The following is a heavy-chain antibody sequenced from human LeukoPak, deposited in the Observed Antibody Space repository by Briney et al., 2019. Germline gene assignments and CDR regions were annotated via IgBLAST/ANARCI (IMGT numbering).Heavy chain of an antibody. V-gene: IGHV4-39*07. CDR3: ARDDYGDYVFAFDI. Sequence: PSETLSLTCTVSGGSISSSSYYWGWIRQPPGKGLEWIGSIYYSGSTYYNPSLKSRVTISVDTSKNQFSLKLSSVTAADTAVYYCARDDYGDYVFAFDIWGQGTMVTVSS. D-gene: IGHD4-17*01. CDR2: IYYSGST. J-gene: IGHJ3*02. CDR1: GGSISSSSYY.